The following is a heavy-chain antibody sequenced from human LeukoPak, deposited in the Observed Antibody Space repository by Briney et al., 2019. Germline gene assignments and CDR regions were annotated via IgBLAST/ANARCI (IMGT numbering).Heavy chain of an antibody. D-gene: IGHD3-9*01. CDR2: IKQDGSEK. Sequence: GGSLRLSCAASGFTFSSYWMSWVRQAPGKGLEWVANIKQDGSEKYYVDSVKGRFTISRDNAKNSLYLQMNSLRAEDTAVYYCARMDYDILTGYSDYFDYWGQGTLVTVSS. J-gene: IGHJ4*02. CDR1: GFTFSSYW. V-gene: IGHV3-7*01. CDR3: ARMDYDILTGYSDYFDY.